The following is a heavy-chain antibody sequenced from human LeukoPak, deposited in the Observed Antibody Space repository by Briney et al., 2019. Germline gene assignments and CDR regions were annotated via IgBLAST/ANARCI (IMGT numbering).Heavy chain of an antibody. CDR2: IWYDGSNK. J-gene: IGHJ4*02. D-gene: IGHD5-12*01. CDR3: ARDRGYSGYDSPDY. CDR1: GFTFSSYG. V-gene: IGHV3-33*01. Sequence: GGSLRLSCAASGFTFSSYGMHWVRQAPGKGLEWVAVIWYDGSNKYYADSVKGRFTISRDNSKNTLYQQMNSLRAEDMAVYYCARDRGYSGYDSPDYWGQGSLVTISS.